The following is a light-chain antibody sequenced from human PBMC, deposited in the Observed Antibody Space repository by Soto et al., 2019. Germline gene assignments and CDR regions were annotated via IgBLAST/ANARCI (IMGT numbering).Light chain of an antibody. J-gene: IGKJ4*01. Sequence: DIPMNQSPSSVAASVGDIVTITCRASQGISSWLAWYQQKPGKAPKLLIYASSNWQSGVPSRFSGSGSGTDFTLTISSRQPEDVATYYCQQANGFPLTFGGGTKVEI. CDR1: QGISSW. CDR3: QQANGFPLT. CDR2: ASS. V-gene: IGKV1-12*01.